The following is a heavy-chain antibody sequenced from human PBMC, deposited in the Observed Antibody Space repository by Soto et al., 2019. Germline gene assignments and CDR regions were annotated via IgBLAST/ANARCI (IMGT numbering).Heavy chain of an antibody. CDR2: INPSGGST. Sequence: ASVKVSCKASGYTFTSYYMHWVRQAPGQGLEWMGIINPSGGSTSYAQKFQGRVTMTRDTSTSTVYMELSSLRSEDTAVYYCAREPTNTANSFTFDYWGQGTLVTVSS. CDR1: GYTFTSYY. J-gene: IGHJ4*02. D-gene: IGHD2-8*01. CDR3: AREPTNTANSFTFDY. V-gene: IGHV1-46*01.